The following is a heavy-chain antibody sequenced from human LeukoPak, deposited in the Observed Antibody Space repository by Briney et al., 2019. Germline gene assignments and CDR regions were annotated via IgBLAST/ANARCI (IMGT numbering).Heavy chain of an antibody. CDR2: ISYDGSNK. CDR3: ASYCSSTSCYSPIVY. V-gene: IGHV3-30*03. D-gene: IGHD2-2*01. CDR1: GFTFSSYG. Sequence: GRSLRLSCAASGFTFSSYGMQWVRQAPGKGLEWVAVISYDGSNKYYADSVKGRFTISRDNSKNTLYLQMNSLRAEDTAVYYCASYCSSTSCYSPIVYWGQGTLVTVSS. J-gene: IGHJ4*02.